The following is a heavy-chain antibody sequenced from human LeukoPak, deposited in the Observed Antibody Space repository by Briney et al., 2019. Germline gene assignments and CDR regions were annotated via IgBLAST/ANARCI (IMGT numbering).Heavy chain of an antibody. CDR1: GFTFSDYY. D-gene: IGHD3-10*01. CDR3: ASRQDITMVRGVINEEDY. CDR2: ISSSGSTI. V-gene: IGHV3-11*01. Sequence: GGSLRLSCAASGFTFSDYYMSWIRQAPGKGLEWVSYISSSGSTIYYADSVKGRFTISRDNAKNSLYLQMNSLRAEDTAVYYCASRQDITMVRGVINEEDYWGQGTLVTVSS. J-gene: IGHJ4*02.